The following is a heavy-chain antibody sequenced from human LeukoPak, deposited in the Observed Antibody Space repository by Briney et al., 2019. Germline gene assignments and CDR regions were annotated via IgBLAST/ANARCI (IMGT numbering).Heavy chain of an antibody. J-gene: IGHJ4*02. CDR2: IDWDDDK. V-gene: IGHV2-70*11. D-gene: IGHD1-26*01. CDR1: GGSISSYYW. CDR3: ARTDRIVGASD. Sequence: TLSPTCTVSGGSISSYYWSWIRQPPGKALEWLARIDWDDDKYYSTSLKTRLTISKDTSKNQVVLTMTNMDPVDTATYYCARTDRIVGASDWGQGTLVTVSS.